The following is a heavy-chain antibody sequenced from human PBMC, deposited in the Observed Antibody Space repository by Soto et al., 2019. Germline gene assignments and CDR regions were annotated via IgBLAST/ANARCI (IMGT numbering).Heavy chain of an antibody. D-gene: IGHD6-19*01. Sequence: EVQLLESGGGWVQPRGSLRLACAASGFTFSNHAMSWVRQAPGKGLEWVSGISGSGDSTFYADSVQGRFTISRDNSKNTLYLQMNSLRAEDTAVYYCAKAGKGETSGWLRFRVDDNWGQGTLVTVSS. V-gene: IGHV3-23*01. CDR2: ISGSGDST. CDR3: AKAGKGETSGWLRFRVDDN. CDR1: GFTFSNHA. J-gene: IGHJ4*02.